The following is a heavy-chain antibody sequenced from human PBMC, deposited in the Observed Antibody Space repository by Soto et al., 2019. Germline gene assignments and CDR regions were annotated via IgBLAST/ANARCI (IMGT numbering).Heavy chain of an antibody. D-gene: IGHD4-17*01. J-gene: IGHJ5*02. CDR3: ARESPSPTVTTLYNWFDP. V-gene: IGHV1-69*04. CDR2: IIPILGIA. Sequence: SVKVSCKASGGTFSSYAITWVRQSPGQGLEWMGRIIPILGIANYAQKFQGRVTITADKSTRTAYMELSSLRSEDTAVYYCARESPSPTVTTLYNWFDPWGQGTLVTVSS. CDR1: GGTFSSYA.